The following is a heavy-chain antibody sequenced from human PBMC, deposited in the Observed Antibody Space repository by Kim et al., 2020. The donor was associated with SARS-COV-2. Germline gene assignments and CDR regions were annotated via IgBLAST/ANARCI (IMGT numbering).Heavy chain of an antibody. J-gene: IGHJ6*02. Sequence: YADSVKGRFTISRDNAKNSLYLQMNSLRAEDTAVYYCARDREKELLVMDVWGQGTTVTVSS. CDR3: ARDREKELLVMDV. V-gene: IGHV3-21*01. D-gene: IGHD3-10*01.